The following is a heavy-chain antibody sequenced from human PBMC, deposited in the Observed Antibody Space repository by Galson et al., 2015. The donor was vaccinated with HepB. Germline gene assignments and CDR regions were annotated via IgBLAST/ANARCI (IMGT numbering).Heavy chain of an antibody. CDR3: AKLMAVAGTLTDY. D-gene: IGHD6-19*01. CDR2: ISYDGSNK. CDR1: GFTFSSYG. V-gene: IGHV3-30*18. Sequence: SLRLSCAASGFTFSSYGMHWVRQAPGKGLEWVAVISYDGSNKYYADSVKGRFTISRDNSKNTLYLQMNSLRAEDTAVYYCAKLMAVAGTLTDYWGQGTLVTVSS. J-gene: IGHJ4*02.